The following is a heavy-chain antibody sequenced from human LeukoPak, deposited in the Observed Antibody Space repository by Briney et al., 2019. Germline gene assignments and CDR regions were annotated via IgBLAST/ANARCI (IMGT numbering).Heavy chain of an antibody. Sequence: PSETLSLTCTVSGGSISSYYWSWIRQPAGKGLEWIGRIYTSGSTNYNPSLKSRVTMSVDTSKNQFSLKLSSVTAADTAVYYCARGAPGYYYGSGSYYNDYYYYMDVWGKGTTVTVSS. CDR3: ARGAPGYYYGSGSYYNDYYYYMDV. CDR1: GGSISSYY. CDR2: IYTSGST. V-gene: IGHV4-4*07. D-gene: IGHD3-10*01. J-gene: IGHJ6*03.